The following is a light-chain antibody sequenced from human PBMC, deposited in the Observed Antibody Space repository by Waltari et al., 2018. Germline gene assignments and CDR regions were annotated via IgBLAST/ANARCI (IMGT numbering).Light chain of an antibody. CDR2: SAS. CDR3: QQSYTNPFA. CDR1: HSIIKY. J-gene: IGKJ3*01. Sequence: DIQMTQSPSSLSASVGDTVSITCRASHSIIKYLNWYQVRSGRAPKLLIHSASTLQGGVPSRFIGSGSETDFTLTITNLQPEDFATYYCQQSYTNPFAFGPGTRVD. V-gene: IGKV1-39*01.